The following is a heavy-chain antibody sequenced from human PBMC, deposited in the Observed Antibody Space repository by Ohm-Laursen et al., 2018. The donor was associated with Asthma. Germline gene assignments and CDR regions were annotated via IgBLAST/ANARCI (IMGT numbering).Heavy chain of an antibody. CDR1: EFTFSLYS. CDR2: ISSSSSTI. V-gene: IGHV3-48*01. J-gene: IGHJ6*02. Sequence: GSLGLSCAASEFTFSLYSMNWVRQAPGKGLEWVSYISSSSSTIYYADSVKGRFTISRDNAKNSLYLQMNNLRAEDAAIYYCAREWGGMDVWGQGTTVTVSS. CDR3: AREWGGMDV. D-gene: IGHD3-16*01.